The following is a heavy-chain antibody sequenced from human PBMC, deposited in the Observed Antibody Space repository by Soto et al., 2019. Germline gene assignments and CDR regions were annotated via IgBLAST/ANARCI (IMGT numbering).Heavy chain of an antibody. CDR1: GGSISDYY. J-gene: IGHJ6*02. CDR2: IYTSGNT. D-gene: IGHD3-3*01. V-gene: IGHV4-4*07. CDR3: ARGGGEDYDFWSGYRPHYYGMDV. Sequence: SETLSLTCTVSGGSISDYYWSWIRQPAGKGLEWIGRIYTSGNTNYNPSLKSRVTMSVDTSKSQFSLKLSSVTAADTAVYYCARGGGEDYDFWSGYRPHYYGMDVWGQGTTVTVSS.